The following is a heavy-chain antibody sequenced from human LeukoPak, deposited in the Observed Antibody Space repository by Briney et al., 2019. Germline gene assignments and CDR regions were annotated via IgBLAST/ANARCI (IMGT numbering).Heavy chain of an antibody. V-gene: IGHV3-7*01. CDR2: IKKDGSEK. J-gene: IGHJ4*02. CDR1: GFTFSSYW. Sequence: GGSLRLSCAASGFTFSSYWMSWVRQAPGKGLEWVANIKKDGSEKYYVDSVKGRFTISRDNAKNSLYLQMNSLRAEDTAVYYCARDLYRIVVVPHYFDYWGQGTLVTVPS. D-gene: IGHD3-22*01. CDR3: ARDLYRIVVVPHYFDY.